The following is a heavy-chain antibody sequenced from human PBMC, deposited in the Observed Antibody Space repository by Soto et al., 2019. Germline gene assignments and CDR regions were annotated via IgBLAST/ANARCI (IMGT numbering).Heavy chain of an antibody. D-gene: IGHD1-26*01. CDR2: IYPGDSDT. CDR1: EYSFTNYW. J-gene: IGHJ4*02. V-gene: IGHV5-51*01. CDR3: ATAGGLIATTPRGGY. Sequence: EVQLVQSGAEVKKPGESLKISCKGSEYSFTNYWIGWVRQMPGKGLEWMGTIYPGDSDTRYSPSFHGQVTISADKSISTAYLHCSSLKASDTAMYYCATAGGLIATTPRGGYWGQGTLVTVSS.